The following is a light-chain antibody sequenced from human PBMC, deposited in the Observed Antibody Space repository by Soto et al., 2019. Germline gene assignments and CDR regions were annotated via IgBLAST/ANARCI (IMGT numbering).Light chain of an antibody. CDR2: AAS. J-gene: IGKJ4*01. CDR1: QSISTY. CDR3: QQSYTAPLT. V-gene: IGKV1-39*01. Sequence: DIQMTQSPSSLSASVGDRVTITCRASQSISTYLNWYQQKPGKAPNLLIFAASTLQSRVASSFSGSGSGTDFTLTIRSLQPEDFATYYCQQSYTAPLTFGGGTKVEIK.